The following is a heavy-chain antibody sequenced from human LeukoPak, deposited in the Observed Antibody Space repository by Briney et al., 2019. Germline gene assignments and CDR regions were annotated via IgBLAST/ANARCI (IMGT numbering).Heavy chain of an antibody. V-gene: IGHV3-73*01. J-gene: IGHJ4*02. CDR1: GFTFSGSA. Sequence: PGGSLRLSCAAAGFTFSGSAMHWVRQASGKGLEWVGRIRSKANSYATAYAASVKGRFTISRDDSKNTAYLQMNSLKTEDTAVYYCLRAPAAYWGQGTLVTVSS. D-gene: IGHD4-17*01. CDR3: LRAPAAY. CDR2: IRSKANSYAT.